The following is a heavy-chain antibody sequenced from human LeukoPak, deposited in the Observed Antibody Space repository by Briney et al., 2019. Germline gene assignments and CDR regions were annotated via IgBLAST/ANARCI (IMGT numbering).Heavy chain of an antibody. Sequence: RASVKVSCKASGYTFTSYGISWVRQAPGQGLEWMGWISAYDGNTNYAQKLQGRVTMTTDTSTSTAYMERRSLRSDDTAVYYCARDNEYCSGGSCYSGEWFDPWGQGTLVTVSS. CDR2: ISAYDGNT. D-gene: IGHD2-15*01. CDR1: GYTFTSYG. V-gene: IGHV1-18*01. CDR3: ARDNEYCSGGSCYSGEWFDP. J-gene: IGHJ5*02.